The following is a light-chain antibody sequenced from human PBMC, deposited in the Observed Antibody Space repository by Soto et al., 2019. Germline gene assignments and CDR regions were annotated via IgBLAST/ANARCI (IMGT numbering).Light chain of an antibody. V-gene: IGKV1-9*01. CDR3: QQLNSAPLT. Sequence: TQLTQSPSSLSASVGDRVTITCRASQGISSYLAWFQQKPGKAPKLLIYAASTLQSGVPSRFSGSGSETDFTLSISSLQPEDFATYYCQQLNSAPLTFGGGTKVDIK. CDR2: AAS. J-gene: IGKJ4*01. CDR1: QGISSY.